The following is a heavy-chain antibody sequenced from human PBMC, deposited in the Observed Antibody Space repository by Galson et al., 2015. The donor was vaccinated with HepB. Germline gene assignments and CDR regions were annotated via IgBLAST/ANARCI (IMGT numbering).Heavy chain of an antibody. CDR1: GFTFSDYY. J-gene: IGHJ5*02. CDR3: AREEYSSGWYGSALGNWFDP. D-gene: IGHD6-19*01. V-gene: IGHV3-30*03. Sequence: SLRLSCAASGFTFSDYYMHWIRQAPGKGLEWVALISNDGTNKYYADSVKGRFTISRANSKNTVFLQLNSLRAEDTAIYYCAREEYSSGWYGSALGNWFDPWGQGTLVTVSS. CDR2: ISNDGTNK.